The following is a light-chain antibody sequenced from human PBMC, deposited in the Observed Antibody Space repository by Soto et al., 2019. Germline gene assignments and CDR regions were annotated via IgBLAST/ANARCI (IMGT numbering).Light chain of an antibody. CDR1: QSVFSY. CDR2: DVS. J-gene: IGKJ3*01. CDR3: QQRSNWPPFT. Sequence: EIVLTQSPATLSLSPGERATLSCRASQSVFSYLAWYQQKPGQAPRLLIYDVSNRATGIPARFSGRGSGTDFTLTISSLEPEDFAVYYCQQRSNWPPFTFGPGTKVDLK. V-gene: IGKV3-11*01.